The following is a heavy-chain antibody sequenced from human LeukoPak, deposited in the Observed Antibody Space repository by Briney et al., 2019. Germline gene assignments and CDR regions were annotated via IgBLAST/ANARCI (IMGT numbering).Heavy chain of an antibody. D-gene: IGHD6-19*01. Sequence: GGSLRLSCAASGFTFDDYAMHWVRQAPGKGLEWVSGISWNSGSIGYADSVKGRFTISRDNAKNSLYLQMNSLRAEDTALYYCAKDVPRQWLVGLNDYWGQGTLVTVSS. CDR3: AKDVPRQWLVGLNDY. V-gene: IGHV3-9*01. CDR1: GFTFDDYA. J-gene: IGHJ4*02. CDR2: ISWNSGSI.